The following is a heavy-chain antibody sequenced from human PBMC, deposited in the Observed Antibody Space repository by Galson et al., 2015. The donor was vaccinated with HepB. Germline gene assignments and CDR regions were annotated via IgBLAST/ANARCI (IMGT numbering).Heavy chain of an antibody. V-gene: IGHV3-23*01. CDR1: GFTFSSYA. Sequence: SLRLSCAASGFTFSSYAMSWVRQAPGKGLEWVSAISGSGGSTNYAECVKGRFTISRDNSKNTLYMQMKSLRADDSAVYYFAKDRGSWIQLWFKGRDPWGQGTLVTVSS. CDR3: AKDRGSWIQLWFKGRDP. D-gene: IGHD5-18*01. J-gene: IGHJ5*02. CDR2: ISGSGGST.